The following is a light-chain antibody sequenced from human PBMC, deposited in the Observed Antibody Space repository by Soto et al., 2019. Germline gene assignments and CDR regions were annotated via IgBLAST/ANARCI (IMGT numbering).Light chain of an antibody. J-gene: IGLJ3*02. V-gene: IGLV1-40*01. CDR1: SSNIGAGYD. CDR3: QSYDRSLQWV. Sequence: QSVLTQPPSVSGAPGQRVTISCTGSSSNIGAGYDVQWYQQLPGTAPKLLIYGNNNRPSGVPDRFSGSKSGTSASLAITGLQAEDEADYYCQSYDRSLQWVFGGGTKLTVL. CDR2: GNN.